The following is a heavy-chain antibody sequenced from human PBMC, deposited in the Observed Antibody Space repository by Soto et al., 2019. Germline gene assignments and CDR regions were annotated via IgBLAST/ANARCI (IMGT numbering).Heavy chain of an antibody. J-gene: IGHJ6*02. CDR3: ARDPSYYGMDV. Sequence: QVQLVQSGAEEKKPGASVKVSCKASGYTFTSYAMHWVRQAPGQRLEWMGWINDGNGNTKYSRRFQGRVTITSDTTASTAYMALSSLRSEDTAVYYCARDPSYYGMDVWGQGTTVTVSS. CDR2: INDGNGNT. CDR1: GYTFTSYA. V-gene: IGHV1-3*05.